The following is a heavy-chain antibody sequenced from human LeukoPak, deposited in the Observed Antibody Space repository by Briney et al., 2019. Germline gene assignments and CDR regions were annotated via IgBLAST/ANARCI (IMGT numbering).Heavy chain of an antibody. D-gene: IGHD6-6*01. CDR1: GYTLTELS. J-gene: IGHJ5*02. V-gene: IGHV1-18*01. CDR3: AREVVESFSRWFDP. CDR2: ISAYNGNT. Sequence: ASVKVSCKVSGYTLTELSMHWVRQAPGKGLEWMGWISAYNGNTIYAQKVQGRVTMTTDTSTSTAYMELRSLRSDDTAVYYCAREVVESFSRWFDPWGQGTLVTVSS.